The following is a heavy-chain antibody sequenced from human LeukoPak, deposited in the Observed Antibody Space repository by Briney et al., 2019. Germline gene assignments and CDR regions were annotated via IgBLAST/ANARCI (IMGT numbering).Heavy chain of an antibody. J-gene: IGHJ4*02. CDR3: TSEISSASNY. CDR1: GGSISSSSYY. Sequence: SETLSLTCTVSGGSISSSSYYWGWIRPPPGEGLEWIGSIYYTGSTYYSPSLKSRVAISADTSKNEFSLKLSSVNAADTAVYYCTSEISSASNYWGQGTLVTVSS. V-gene: IGHV4-39*01. CDR2: IYYTGST. D-gene: IGHD6-6*01.